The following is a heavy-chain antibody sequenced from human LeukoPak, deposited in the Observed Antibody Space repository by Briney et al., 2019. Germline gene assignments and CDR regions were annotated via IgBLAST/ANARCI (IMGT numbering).Heavy chain of an antibody. V-gene: IGHV1-2*02. D-gene: IGHD6-13*01. CDR2: INPNGGGT. J-gene: IGHJ6*02. CDR1: GYTFTGYY. Sequence: ASVKVSCKASGYTFTGYYMHWVRQAPGQGLEWMGWINPNGGGTNYAQKFQGRVTMTRDTSISTAYMELSRLRSDDTAVYYCARVRAAAGPQPQLYYYYYGMDVWGQGTTVTVSS. CDR3: ARVRAAAGPQPQLYYYYYGMDV.